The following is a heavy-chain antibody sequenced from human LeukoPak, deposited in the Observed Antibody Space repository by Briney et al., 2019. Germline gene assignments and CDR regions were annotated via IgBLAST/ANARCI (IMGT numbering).Heavy chain of an antibody. Sequence: GRSLRLSCAGAGFTFSNYGMHWVRQAPGKGVEWLAVISYEGRTMYYADSVKGRFTISRDNSRNTLFLQMNGLSPDDTAVYYCAKEGTAQISTWYDNWGQGTLVTVSS. CDR3: AKEGTAQISTWYDN. J-gene: IGHJ4*02. CDR2: ISYEGRTM. V-gene: IGHV3-30*18. CDR1: GFTFSNYG. D-gene: IGHD2-2*01.